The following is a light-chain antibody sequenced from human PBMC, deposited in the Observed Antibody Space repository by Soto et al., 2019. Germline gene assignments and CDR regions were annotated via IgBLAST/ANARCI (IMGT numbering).Light chain of an antibody. J-gene: IGKJ5*01. CDR2: DAS. V-gene: IGKV3-11*01. CDR1: QSVSSY. Sequence: EMVLTQSPATLSLSPGERATLSCRASQSVSSYLAWYQQKPGQAPRLLIYDASNRATGIPARFSGSGSGTDFTLTISSLEPEDFAVYYCQQRSNWLTFGGGTRLEIK. CDR3: QQRSNWLT.